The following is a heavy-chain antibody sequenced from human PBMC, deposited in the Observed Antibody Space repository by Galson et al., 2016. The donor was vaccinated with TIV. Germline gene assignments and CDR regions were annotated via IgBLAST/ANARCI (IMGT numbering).Heavy chain of an antibody. J-gene: IGHJ6*02. D-gene: IGHD5-12*01. Sequence: LRLSCAASGFTFGDYGMHWVRQTQEKGLEWVSGISSNSVYLGYADSVKGRFTISRDNAKNSLYLQMNSLRVEDTAIYYCSKARGYSYGSPRDYYYGVDAWGQATTVTVS. CDR1: GFTFGDYG. V-gene: IGHV3-9*01. CDR3: SKARGYSYGSPRDYYYGVDA. CDR2: ISSNSVYL.